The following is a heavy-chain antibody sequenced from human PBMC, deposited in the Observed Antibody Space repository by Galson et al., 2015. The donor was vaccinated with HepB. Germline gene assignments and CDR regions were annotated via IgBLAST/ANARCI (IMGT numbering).Heavy chain of an antibody. J-gene: IGHJ5*02. CDR2: MNPNSGKT. Sequence: SVKVSCKASGYTFTSYDINWVRQATGQGLEWMGWMNPNSGKTGYAQKFQGRVTMTRDTSIGTAYMELSSLRPEDTAVYYCARAAKWHYDFWSGCLSGGGFDPWGQGTLVTVSS. D-gene: IGHD3-3*01. CDR3: ARAAKWHYDFWSGCLSGGGFDP. CDR1: GYTFTSYD. V-gene: IGHV1-8*01.